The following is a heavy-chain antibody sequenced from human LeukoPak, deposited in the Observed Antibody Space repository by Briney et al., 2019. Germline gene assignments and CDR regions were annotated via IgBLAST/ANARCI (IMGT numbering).Heavy chain of an antibody. CDR2: ISYDGSNK. CDR3: ARAGIAAHPSDYYYYMDV. V-gene: IGHV3-30*04. D-gene: IGHD6-13*01. CDR1: GFTFSSYA. J-gene: IGHJ6*03. Sequence: PGGSLRLSCAASGFTFSSYAMHWVRQAPGKGLEWVAVISYDGSNKYYADSMKGRFTISRDNSKNTLYLQMNSLRAEDTAVYYCARAGIAAHPSDYYYYMDVWGKGTTVTVSS.